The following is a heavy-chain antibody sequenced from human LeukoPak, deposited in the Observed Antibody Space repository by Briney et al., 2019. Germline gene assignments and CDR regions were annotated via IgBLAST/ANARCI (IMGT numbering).Heavy chain of an antibody. CDR3: AKALYDSTGDGY. Sequence: GGSLRLSCAASGFTCSSFWMSWVRQAPGKGLEWVSAIDASGRNTHYAGSVKGRFSISRDNSKNTLILQMNSLRVEDTAVYYCAKALYDSTGDGYWGQGTLVTISS. CDR1: GFTCSSFW. J-gene: IGHJ4*02. D-gene: IGHD7-27*01. V-gene: IGHV3-23*01. CDR2: IDASGRNT.